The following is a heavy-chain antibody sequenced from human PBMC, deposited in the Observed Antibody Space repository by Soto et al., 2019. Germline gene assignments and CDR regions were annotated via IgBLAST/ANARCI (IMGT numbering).Heavy chain of an antibody. CDR1: GGTFSSYS. CDR2: IIPIFGTA. J-gene: IGHJ4*02. CDR3: ARDGGRHSVGIDY. D-gene: IGHD1-26*01. V-gene: IGHV1-69*01. Sequence: QVQLVQSGAEVKKPGSSVKVSCKASGGTFSSYSINWVRQAPGQGLEWMGEIIPIFGTANYAQKFQGRVTIPADESTSTAYMELSSRRAEDTAVYYCARDGGRHSVGIDYWGQGSLVTVSS.